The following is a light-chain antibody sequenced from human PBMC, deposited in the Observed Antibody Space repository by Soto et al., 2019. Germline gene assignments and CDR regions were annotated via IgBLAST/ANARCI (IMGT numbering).Light chain of an antibody. J-gene: IGLJ1*01. CDR2: EVS. Sequence: QPVSVSGSPGQSITISCTGTSSDVGGYNYVSWYQQHPGKAPKLMIYEVSNRPSGVSNRFSGSKSGNTASLTISGLQAEDDADYYCSSYTGSSTPYVFGTGTKLTVL. V-gene: IGLV2-14*01. CDR1: SSDVGGYNY. CDR3: SSYTGSSTPYV.